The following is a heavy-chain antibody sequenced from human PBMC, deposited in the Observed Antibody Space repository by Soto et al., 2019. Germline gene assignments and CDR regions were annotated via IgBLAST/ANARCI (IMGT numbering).Heavy chain of an antibody. D-gene: IGHD1-1*01. J-gene: IGHJ6*02. Sequence: EVQLVESGGGLVQPGGSLRLSCAASGFTFNDAWMSWVRQAPGKGLECVGRIKRKTDGGTTDYAAPVKGRFTISRDDSKNTLYLQMNSLNIEDTAVYYCATFGTWGVWGRGTTVIVSS. CDR2: IKRKTDGGTT. CDR3: ATFGTWGV. V-gene: IGHV3-15*01. CDR1: GFTFNDAW.